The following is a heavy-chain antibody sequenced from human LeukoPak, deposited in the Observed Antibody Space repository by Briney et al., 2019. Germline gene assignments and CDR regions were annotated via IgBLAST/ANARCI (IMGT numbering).Heavy chain of an antibody. Sequence: ASVKVSCKASGYNFITYAMHWVRQAPGQSLEWMGWTNAGSGNSAYSQRFQGRVTITTDTSANTAYMELRSLRSEDTAVYYCARVDYYGSGNYFDYWGQGSLVTVSP. CDR1: GYNFITYA. V-gene: IGHV1-3*01. CDR3: ARVDYYGSGNYFDY. D-gene: IGHD3-10*01. CDR2: TNAGSGNS. J-gene: IGHJ4*02.